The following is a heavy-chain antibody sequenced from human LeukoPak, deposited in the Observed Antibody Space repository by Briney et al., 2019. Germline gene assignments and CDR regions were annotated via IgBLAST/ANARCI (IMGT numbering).Heavy chain of an antibody. CDR2: IHVSGTT. Sequence: KPSETLSLTCVVSGFSISSGYYWGWIRQPPGKGLEWIANIHVSGTTFYNSSLNSRVAISIDTSKDQFSLKLSSVTAADTAVYFCAREAERRVVNWGRGTLVTVSS. V-gene: IGHV4-38-2*02. CDR1: GFSISSGYY. D-gene: IGHD1-1*01. CDR3: AREAERRVVN. J-gene: IGHJ4*02.